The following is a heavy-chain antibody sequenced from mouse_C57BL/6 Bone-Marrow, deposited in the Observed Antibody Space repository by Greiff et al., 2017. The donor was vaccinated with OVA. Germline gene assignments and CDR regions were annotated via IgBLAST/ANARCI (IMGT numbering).Heavy chain of an antibody. CDR2: INPSSGYT. CDR1: GYTFTSYT. D-gene: IGHD1-1*01. CDR3: ARQELLRHWYFDV. Sequence: VQLQQSGAELARPGASVKMSCKASGYTFTSYTMHWVKQRPGQGLEWIGYINPSSGYTKYNQKFKDKATLTADKSSSTAYMQLSSLTSEDSAVYYGARQELLRHWYFDVWGTGTTVTVSS. J-gene: IGHJ1*03. V-gene: IGHV1-4*01.